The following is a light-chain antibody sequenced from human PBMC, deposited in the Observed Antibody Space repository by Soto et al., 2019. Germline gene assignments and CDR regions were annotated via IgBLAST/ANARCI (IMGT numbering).Light chain of an antibody. V-gene: IGLV4-69*01. Sequence: QPVLTQSPSASASLGASVKLTCTLSRGHSNSAIAWHQQQPEKGPRYLMKLNRDGSHSKGDGIPNRFSGSSSGAERYLTISSLQSEDEADYYCQTWGTGIVIFGGGTKLTVL. CDR1: RGHSNSA. J-gene: IGLJ2*01. CDR3: QTWGTGIVI. CDR2: LNRDGSH.